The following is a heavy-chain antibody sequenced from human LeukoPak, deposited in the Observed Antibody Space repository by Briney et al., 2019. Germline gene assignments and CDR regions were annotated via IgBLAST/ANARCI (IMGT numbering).Heavy chain of an antibody. CDR2: LYHSGSA. Sequence: PSETLSLTCDVSDYSIRSGYYWGWIRQPPGKGLEWIGSLYHSGSAYYSPSLKSRVTISLDTSNNELSLRLSSVTAADTAIYYCATQNIVVVVAATPGAFDIWGQGTLVTVSS. V-gene: IGHV4-38-2*01. D-gene: IGHD2-15*01. CDR3: ATQNIVVVVAATPGAFDI. CDR1: DYSIRSGYY. J-gene: IGHJ3*02.